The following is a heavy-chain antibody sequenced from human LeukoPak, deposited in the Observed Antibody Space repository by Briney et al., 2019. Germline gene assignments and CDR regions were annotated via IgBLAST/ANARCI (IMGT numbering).Heavy chain of an antibody. Sequence: GGSLRLSCAASGFTFGPYTMNWVRQAPGKGLEWVSYISSSSDTIYYADSVKGRFTISRDNSKNTLYLQMNSLRAEDTAVYYCARGFGDYLSSEYWGQGTLVTVSS. V-gene: IGHV3-48*01. J-gene: IGHJ4*02. CDR1: GFTFGPYT. D-gene: IGHD4-17*01. CDR3: ARGFGDYLSSEY. CDR2: ISSSSDTI.